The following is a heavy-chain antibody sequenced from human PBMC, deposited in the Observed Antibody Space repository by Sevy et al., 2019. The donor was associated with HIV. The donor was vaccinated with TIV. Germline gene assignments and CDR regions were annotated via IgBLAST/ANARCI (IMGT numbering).Heavy chain of an antibody. CDR1: GFTFSSYS. CDR2: ISSSSSYI. Sequence: GSLRLSCAASGFTFSSYSMNWVRQAPGKGLEWVSSISSSSSYIYYADSVKGRFTISRDNAKNSLYLQMNSLRAEDTAVYYCARDHDILTGYYRNGPDAFDIWGQGTMVTVSS. J-gene: IGHJ3*02. D-gene: IGHD3-9*01. CDR3: ARDHDILTGYYRNGPDAFDI. V-gene: IGHV3-21*01.